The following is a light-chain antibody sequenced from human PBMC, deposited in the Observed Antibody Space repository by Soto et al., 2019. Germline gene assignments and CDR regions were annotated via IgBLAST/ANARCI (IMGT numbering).Light chain of an antibody. CDR1: QGISSY. CDR2: AAS. Sequence: DIQLTQSPSFLSASVGDRVTITCRASQGISSYLAWYQQKPGKAPKLLIYAASTLQSGVPSRFSGSGSGTEFTLTISSLQPEDIGTYHCQQYDNLPLTFGGGTKVDIK. V-gene: IGKV1-9*01. J-gene: IGKJ4*01. CDR3: QQYDNLPLT.